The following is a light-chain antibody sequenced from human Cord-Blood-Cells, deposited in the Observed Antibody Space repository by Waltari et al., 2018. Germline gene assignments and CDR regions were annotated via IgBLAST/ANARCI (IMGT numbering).Light chain of an antibody. CDR3: CSYAGSSTYWV. V-gene: IGLV2-23*02. J-gene: IGLJ3*02. CDR2: EVS. CDR1: SSDVGSYNL. Sequence: QPALPQPASVSGSPGQSITISCTGTSSDVGSYNLVSWYQQHPGKAPKLMIYEVSKRPSGVSNRFSGAKSGNTASLTISGLQAEDEADYYCCSYAGSSTYWVFGGGTKLTVL.